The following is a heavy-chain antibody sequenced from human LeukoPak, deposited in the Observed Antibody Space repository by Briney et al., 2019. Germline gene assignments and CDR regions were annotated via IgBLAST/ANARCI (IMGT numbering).Heavy chain of an antibody. CDR1: GFTFSSYW. D-gene: IGHD4-17*01. CDR2: IKQDGSEK. J-gene: IGHJ4*02. Sequence: GGSLRLSCAASGFTFSSYWMSWVRQAPGKGLEWVANIKQDGSEKYYVDSVKGRFTISRDNAKNSLYLQMNSQRAEDTAVYYCARNTMTTVTTFYYWGQGTLVTVSS. V-gene: IGHV3-7*01. CDR3: ARNTMTTVTTFYY.